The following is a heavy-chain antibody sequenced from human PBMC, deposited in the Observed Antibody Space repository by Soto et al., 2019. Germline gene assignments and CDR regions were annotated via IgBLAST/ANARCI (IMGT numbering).Heavy chain of an antibody. CDR3: ARGRYCLTGRCFPNWFDS. Sequence: ASETLSLTCSVSGDSISNLDYFWAWIRQPPGQALEYIGYIYKSATTYYNPSFESRVAISVDTSKSQFSLNVTSVTAADTAVYFCARGRYCLTGRCFPNWFDSWGQGALVTVSS. V-gene: IGHV4-30-4*01. J-gene: IGHJ5*01. D-gene: IGHD7-27*01. CDR2: IYKSATT. CDR1: GDSISNLDYF.